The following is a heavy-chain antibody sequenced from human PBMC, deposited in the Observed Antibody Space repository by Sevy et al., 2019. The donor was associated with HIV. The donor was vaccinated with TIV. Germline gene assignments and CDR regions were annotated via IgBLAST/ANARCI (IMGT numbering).Heavy chain of an antibody. V-gene: IGHV3-23*01. CDR2: ISGSGGST. J-gene: IGHJ4*02. CDR1: GFTFSSYA. D-gene: IGHD2-15*01. CDR3: AKDMAYCSGGSCYELY. Sequence: GGSLRLSCAASGFTFSSYAMSWVRQAPGKGLEWVSAISGSGGSTYYADSVKGRFTISRDNSKNTLYLQMNSLRAEDTAVYYCAKDMAYCSGGSCYELYWGQGTLVTDSS.